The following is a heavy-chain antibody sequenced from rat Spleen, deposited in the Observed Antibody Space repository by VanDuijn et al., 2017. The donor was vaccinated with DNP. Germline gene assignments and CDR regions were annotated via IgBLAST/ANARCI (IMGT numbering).Heavy chain of an antibody. V-gene: IGHV5-31*01. CDR1: GFTFNNYW. CDR3: TREGSSYIYGRYYVMDA. J-gene: IGHJ4*01. CDR2: ITNTGGST. D-gene: IGHD1-2*01. Sequence: EVQLVESGGGLVQPGRSLKLSCVASGFTFNNYWMTWIRQAPGKGLEWVASITNTGGSTYYPDSVKGRFTISRDNAKSTLYLQMNSLRSEDTATYYCTREGSSYIYGRYYVMDAWGQGASVTVSS.